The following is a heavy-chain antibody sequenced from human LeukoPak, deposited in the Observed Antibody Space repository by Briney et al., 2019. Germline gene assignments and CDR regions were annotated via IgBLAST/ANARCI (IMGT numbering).Heavy chain of an antibody. D-gene: IGHD5-24*01. J-gene: IGHJ4*02. CDR2: IRYDGSNK. CDR3: AKGGDGYNAIPDY. Sequence: GSLRLSCAASGFTFSSYGMHWVRQAPGKGLEWVAFIRYDGSNKYYADSVKGRFTISRDNSKNTLYLRMNSLRAEDTAVYYCAKGGDGYNAIPDYWGQGTLVTVSS. CDR1: GFTFSSYG. V-gene: IGHV3-30*02.